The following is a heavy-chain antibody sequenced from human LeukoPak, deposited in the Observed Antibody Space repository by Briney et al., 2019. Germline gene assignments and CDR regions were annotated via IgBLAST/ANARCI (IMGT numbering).Heavy chain of an antibody. V-gene: IGHV1-2*02. J-gene: IGHJ4*02. CDR3: ARDPGSGWYSDFDY. CDR2: INPNSGGT. Sequence: ASVKVSCKASGYTFTSYAMNWVQQAPGQGLEWMGWINPNSGGTNYAQKFQGRVTMTRDTSISTAYMELSRLRSDDTAVYYCARDPGSGWYSDFDYWGQGTLATVSS. D-gene: IGHD6-19*01. CDR1: GYTFTSYA.